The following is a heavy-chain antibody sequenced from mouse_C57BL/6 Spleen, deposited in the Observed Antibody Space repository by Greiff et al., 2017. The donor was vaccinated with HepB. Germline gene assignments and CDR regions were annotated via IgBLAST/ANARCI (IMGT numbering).Heavy chain of an antibody. V-gene: IGHV5-9-1*02. CDR2: ISSGGDYI. J-gene: IGHJ4*01. Sequence: DVMLVESGEGLVKPGGSLKLSCAASGFTFSSYAMSWVRQTPEKRLEWVAYISSGGDYIYYADTVKGRFTISRDNARNTLYLQMSSLKSEDTAMYYCTRENAAGAMDYWGQGTSVTVSS. CDR1: GFTFSSYA. CDR3: TRENAAGAMDY.